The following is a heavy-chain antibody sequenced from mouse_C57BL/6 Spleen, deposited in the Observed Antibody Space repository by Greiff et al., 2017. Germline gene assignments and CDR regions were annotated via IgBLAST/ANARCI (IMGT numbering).Heavy chain of an antibody. CDR1: GFNIKDYY. J-gene: IGHJ3*02. V-gene: IGHV14-1*01. CDR3: TFYGYDVGGFGD. Sequence: VQLQQSGAELVRPGASVKLSCTASGFNIKDYYMHWVKQRPEQGLEWIGRIDPEDGDTEYAPKFQGKATMTADTSSNTAYLQLSSLTSADTAVYYCTFYGYDVGGFGDWGKGTLVTVS. D-gene: IGHD2-2*01. CDR2: IDPEDGDT.